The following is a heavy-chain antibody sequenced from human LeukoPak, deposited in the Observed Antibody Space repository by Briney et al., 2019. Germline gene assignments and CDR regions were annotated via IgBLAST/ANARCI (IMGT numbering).Heavy chain of an antibody. CDR1: GFSFSRYG. CDR2: IRYDGSNK. V-gene: IGHV3-30*02. CDR3: AKGYGGRSYYFDY. Sequence: GGSLRLSCVASGFSFSRYGMHWVRQAPGKGLEWVAFIRYDGSNKYYADSVKGRFTISRDNSKNTLYLQMNSLRAEDTAVYYCAKGYGGRSYYFDYWGQGTLVTVSS. D-gene: IGHD4-23*01. J-gene: IGHJ4*02.